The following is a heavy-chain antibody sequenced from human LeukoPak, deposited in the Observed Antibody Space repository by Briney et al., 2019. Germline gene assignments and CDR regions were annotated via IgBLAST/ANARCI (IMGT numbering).Heavy chain of an antibody. V-gene: IGHV3-30-3*01. J-gene: IGHJ4*02. CDR1: GFTFSSYA. CDR3: ARDGGSSRHPPHFDY. CDR2: ISYDGSNK. D-gene: IGHD6-13*01. Sequence: GRSLRLSCAASGFTFSSYAMHWVRQAPGKGLEWVAVISYDGSNKYYADSVKGRFTISRDNSKNTLYLQMNSLRAEDTAVYYCARDGGSSRHPPHFDYWGQGTLVTVSS.